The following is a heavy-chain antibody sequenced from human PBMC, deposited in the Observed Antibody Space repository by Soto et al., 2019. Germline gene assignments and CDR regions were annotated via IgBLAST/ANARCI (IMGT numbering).Heavy chain of an antibody. V-gene: IGHV3-23*01. CDR3: ARDRVAAADTYYGMDV. Sequence: GGSLRLSCAASGFTFSSYSMNWVRQAPGKGLERVSAISDSGGSTYYADFVKGRFTISRDNSKNTLYLHMNSLRAEDTAVYYCARDRVAAADTYYGMDVWGQGTTVTVSS. CDR1: GFTFSSYS. D-gene: IGHD6-13*01. CDR2: ISDSGGST. J-gene: IGHJ6*02.